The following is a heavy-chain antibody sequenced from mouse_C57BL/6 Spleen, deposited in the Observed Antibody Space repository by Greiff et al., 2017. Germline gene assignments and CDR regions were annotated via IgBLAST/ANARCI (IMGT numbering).Heavy chain of an antibody. D-gene: IGHD2-1*01. CDR3: ASYGNHCPFAY. Sequence: EVQLQQSGPELVKPGASVKISCKASGYSFTGYYMNWVKQSPEKSLEWIGEINPSTGGTTYNQKFKAKATLTVDKSSSTAYMQLKSLTSEDSAVYYCASYGNHCPFAYWGQGTLVTVSA. V-gene: IGHV1-42*01. J-gene: IGHJ3*01. CDR2: INPSTGGT. CDR1: GYSFTGYY.